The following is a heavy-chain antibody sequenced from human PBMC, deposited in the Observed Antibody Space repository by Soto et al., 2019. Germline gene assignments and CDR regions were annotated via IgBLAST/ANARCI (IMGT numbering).Heavy chain of an antibody. CDR2: IIPIFGTA. CDR1: GGTFSSYA. J-gene: IGHJ6*02. D-gene: IGHD1-26*01. Sequence: QVQLVQSGAEVKKPGSSVKVSCKASGGTFSSYAISWVRQAPGQGLEWMGGIIPIFGTANYAQKFQGRVTITADESTITDYIELSSLRSEDTAVYYCARDSRGELYYYYGMDVLGQGTTVTVSS. CDR3: ARDSRGELYYYYGMDV. V-gene: IGHV1-69*01.